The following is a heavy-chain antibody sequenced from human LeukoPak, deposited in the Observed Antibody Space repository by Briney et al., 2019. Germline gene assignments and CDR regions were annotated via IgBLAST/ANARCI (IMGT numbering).Heavy chain of an antibody. CDR2: ISAYNGNT. CDR1: GYTFTSYG. D-gene: IGHD1-26*01. Sequence: ASVKVSCKASGYTFTSYGISWVRQAPGKGLEWMGWISAYNGNTNYAQKLQGRVTMTTDTSTSTAYMELRSLRSDDTAVYYCARNEGGLQWELFFDYWGQGTLVAVSS. J-gene: IGHJ4*02. CDR3: ARNEGGLQWELFFDY. V-gene: IGHV1-18*01.